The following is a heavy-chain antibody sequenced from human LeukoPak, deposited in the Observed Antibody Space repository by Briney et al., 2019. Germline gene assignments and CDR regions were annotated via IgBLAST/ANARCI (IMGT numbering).Heavy chain of an antibody. CDR1: GFTFSSYG. CDR3: AKAESTVTTRDY. CDR2: ISYDGSNK. J-gene: IGHJ4*02. D-gene: IGHD4-17*01. V-gene: IGHV3-30*18. Sequence: GGSLRLSCAASGFTFSSYGMHWVRQAPGKGLEWVAVISYDGSNKYYADSVKGRFTISRDNSKNTLYLQMNSLRAEDTAVYYCAKAESTVTTRDYWGQGTLVTVSS.